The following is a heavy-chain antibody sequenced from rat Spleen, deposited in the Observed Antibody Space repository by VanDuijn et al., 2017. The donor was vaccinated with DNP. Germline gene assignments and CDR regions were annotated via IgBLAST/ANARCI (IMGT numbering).Heavy chain of an antibody. J-gene: IGHJ2*01. V-gene: IGHV5-7*01. CDR1: GFTFSDYN. CDR3: ARHAYPGHSYFDY. Sequence: EVQLVESGGGLVQPGRSLKLSCEASGFTFSDYNMAWVRRAPKKGLEWVATLGYAATNTHYRDSVKGRFTISRDHARNTLFLQVDSLKSEDTATYYCARHAYPGHSYFDYWGQGVMVTVSS. D-gene: IGHD1-4*01. CDR2: LGYAATNT.